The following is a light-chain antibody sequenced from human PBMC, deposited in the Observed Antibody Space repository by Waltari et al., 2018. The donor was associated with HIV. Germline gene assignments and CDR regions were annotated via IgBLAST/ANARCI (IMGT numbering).Light chain of an antibody. V-gene: IGLV1-44*01. Sequence: QSVLTQPPSASGTPGQRVTISCSGSNSNIGSNTVNWYQQLPGTAPKLLIYSNNQRPSGVPDRFSGSKSGTSASLAISGLQPEDEADYYCAAWDDSLNGVVFGGGTKLTVL. CDR3: AAWDDSLNGVV. CDR2: SNN. CDR1: NSNIGSNT. J-gene: IGLJ2*01.